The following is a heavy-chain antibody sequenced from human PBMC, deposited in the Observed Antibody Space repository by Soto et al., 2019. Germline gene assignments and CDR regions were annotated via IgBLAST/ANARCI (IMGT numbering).Heavy chain of an antibody. CDR3: AGGSGWISDS. CDR1: GFTFSPYW. Sequence: DVQLVESGGGLFQPGWSLRLACAASGFTFSPYWMSWVRQAPGKGLEWVAIIKDDGGDELYLEAGRGRFTIYRDNAKKSLYLAMDSLRVEATAVYYCAGGSGWISDSWGQGTLVTVSS. J-gene: IGHJ4*02. V-gene: IGHV3-7*05. CDR2: IKDDGGDE. D-gene: IGHD6-19*01.